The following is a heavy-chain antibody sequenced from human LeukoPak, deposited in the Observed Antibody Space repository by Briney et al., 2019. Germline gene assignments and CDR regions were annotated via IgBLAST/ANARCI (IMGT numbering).Heavy chain of an antibody. D-gene: IGHD3-22*01. CDR1: GDFISSSSYD. CDR2: VYYTGRT. V-gene: IGHV4-39*02. CDR3: ARRRYYDSTGYFE. Sequence: SETLSLTCTVSGDFISSSSYDWGWVRQPPGKGLEWIGDVYYTGRTYYNPSLKSRVFISIDTSNNYFSLNLNFVTAADTAVYYCARRRYYDSTGYFEWGRGSLVTVSS. J-gene: IGHJ1*01.